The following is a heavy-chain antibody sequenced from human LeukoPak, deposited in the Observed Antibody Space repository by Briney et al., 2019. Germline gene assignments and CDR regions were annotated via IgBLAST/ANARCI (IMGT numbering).Heavy chain of an antibody. V-gene: IGHV4-38-2*02. CDR2: IYYSGIT. CDR3: ARAVASSSSWYKWVNWFDP. D-gene: IGHD6-13*01. J-gene: IGHJ5*02. Sequence: SETLSLTCTVSAYSIVTGYYWGWIRQPPGKGLEWIGSIYYSGITYYNPSLKSRVTISVDTSKNQFSLKLSSVTAVDTAVYYCARAVASSSSWYKWVNWFDPWGQGTLVTVSS. CDR1: AYSIVTGYY.